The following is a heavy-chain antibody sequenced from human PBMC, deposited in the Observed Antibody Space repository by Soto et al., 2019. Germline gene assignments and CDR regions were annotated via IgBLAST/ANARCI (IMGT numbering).Heavy chain of an antibody. CDR3: ARYCSGGSCYSGDYYYGMDV. V-gene: IGHV3-21*01. Sequence: GGSLRLSCAVSGFPFSSYSMNWVRQAPGRVLEWVSSISSSSSYIYYADSVKGRFSISRHNAKNSLYLQMNSLRAEDTAVYYCARYCSGGSCYSGDYYYGMDVWGQGTTVTVSS. J-gene: IGHJ6*02. CDR1: GFPFSSYS. CDR2: ISSSSSYI. D-gene: IGHD2-15*01.